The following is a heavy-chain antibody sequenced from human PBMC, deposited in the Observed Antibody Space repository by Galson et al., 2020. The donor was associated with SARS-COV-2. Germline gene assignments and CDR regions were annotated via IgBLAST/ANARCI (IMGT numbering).Heavy chain of an antibody. CDR1: GFTFRLYA. Sequence: GGSLRLSCAASGFTFRLYAMSWVRQAPGKGLEWVPGISPGGDDTFYGDSVKGRFTISRDNSKNMVYLEMNSLRAEDTATYYCAKARGSPSFYYAMDVWGQGTTVTVSS. CDR3: AKARGSPSFYYAMDV. D-gene: IGHD1-26*01. V-gene: IGHV3-23*01. CDR2: ISPGGDDT. J-gene: IGHJ6*02.